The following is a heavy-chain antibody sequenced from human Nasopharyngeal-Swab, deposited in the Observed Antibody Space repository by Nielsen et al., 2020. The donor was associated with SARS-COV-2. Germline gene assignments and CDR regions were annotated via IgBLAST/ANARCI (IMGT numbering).Heavy chain of an antibody. CDR2: TWYEGSNT. CDR3: AKDVRMADHYYHGMDV. J-gene: IGHJ6*02. D-gene: IGHD5-24*01. V-gene: IGHV3-33*03. Sequence: GESLKISWATSGFTFSNYGMHWVRQAPGKGLEGVAVTWYEGSNTYYGDSVKGRFTISRDDSKNTHYLQMSSLRPEDTAVYYCAKDVRMADHYYHGMDVWGQGTTVTVSS. CDR1: GFTFSNYG.